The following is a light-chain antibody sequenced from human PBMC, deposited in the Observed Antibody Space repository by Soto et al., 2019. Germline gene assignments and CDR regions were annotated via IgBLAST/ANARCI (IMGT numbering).Light chain of an antibody. CDR2: EVT. V-gene: IGLV2-14*01. CDR1: SSDVGAYNY. CDR3: TSYTTSITWV. J-gene: IGLJ3*02. Sequence: QSALTQPASVSGSPGQSVTISCTGTSSDVGAYNYVSWYQQYPGKAPKLLISEVTNRPSGGSNRFSGSKSGNTASLTISGLRAEDEANYYCTSYTTSITWVFGGGTKVTVL.